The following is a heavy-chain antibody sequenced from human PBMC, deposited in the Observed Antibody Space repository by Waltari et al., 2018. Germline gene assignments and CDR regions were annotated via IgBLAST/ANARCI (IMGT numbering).Heavy chain of an antibody. CDR3: AKCMLGYYRPFDS. CDR2: ISGSGSHT. J-gene: IGHJ4*02. V-gene: IGHV3-23*04. D-gene: IGHD3-22*01. CDR1: GFTFSSYA. Sequence: VQLVESGGGLVQPGGSRRLSCAGAGFTFSSYAISWVRQAPGKGLEWVSTISGSGSHTYSADSVEGRFTIARDNSRNTLYLQMHTLRAEDTAVYYCAKCMLGYYRPFDSWGQGTLVAVSS.